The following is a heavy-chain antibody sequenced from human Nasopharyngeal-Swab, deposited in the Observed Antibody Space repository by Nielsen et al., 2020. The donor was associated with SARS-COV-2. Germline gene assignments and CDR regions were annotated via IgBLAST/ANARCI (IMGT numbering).Heavy chain of an antibody. V-gene: IGHV3-21*01. D-gene: IGHD3-3*01. CDR3: ARDGLDYDFWSAYFMDV. J-gene: IGHJ6*02. CDR2: ISSSSSYI. CDR1: GFTFNNYN. Sequence: GGSLRLSCAASGFTFNNYNFNWVHQAPGKVLECVSSISSSSSYIYYADSVKGRFTISRDNAKNSLYLQMNSLRAEDTAVYYCARDGLDYDFWSAYFMDVWGQGTTVTVSS.